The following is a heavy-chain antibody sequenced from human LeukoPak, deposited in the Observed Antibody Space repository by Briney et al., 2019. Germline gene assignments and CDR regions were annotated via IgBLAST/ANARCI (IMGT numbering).Heavy chain of an antibody. Sequence: PGGSLRLSCAASGFTFSSYWMHWVRQAPGKGLVWVSRINSDGSSTSYADSVKGRFTISRDNATNTLYLQMNSLRAEDTAVYYCARASYYDFWSGYYKEGGFDYWGQGTLVTVSS. D-gene: IGHD3-3*01. J-gene: IGHJ4*02. V-gene: IGHV3-74*01. CDR2: INSDGSST. CDR3: ARASYYDFWSGYYKEGGFDY. CDR1: GFTFSSYW.